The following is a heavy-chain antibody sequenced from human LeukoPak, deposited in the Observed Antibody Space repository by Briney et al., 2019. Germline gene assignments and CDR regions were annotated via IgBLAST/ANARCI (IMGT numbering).Heavy chain of an antibody. J-gene: IGHJ3*01. Sequence: PGGSLRLSCAASGFIISNNYMNWVRQAPGKGLEWVSVIYSGGDTYYADSVKGRFTISRHKSKNTLYLQINSLRPEDTAVYFCARYTSDYDTFDVWGQGTMVTVSS. CDR3: ARYTSDYDTFDV. CDR1: GFIISNNY. CDR2: IYSGGDT. V-gene: IGHV3-53*04. D-gene: IGHD6-19*01.